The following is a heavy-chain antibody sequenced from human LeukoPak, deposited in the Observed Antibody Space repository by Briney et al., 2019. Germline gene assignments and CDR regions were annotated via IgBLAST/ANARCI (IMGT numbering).Heavy chain of an antibody. Sequence: PSETLSLTCTVSGGSISSYYWSWIRQPPGKGLEWIGYIYYSGSTNYNPSLKSRVTISVDTSKNQFSLKLSSVTAADTAVYYCARHVSGSDYDFWSGIDYWGQGTLVTVSS. V-gene: IGHV4-59*01. CDR3: ARHVSGSDYDFWSGIDY. CDR1: GGSISSYY. J-gene: IGHJ4*02. D-gene: IGHD3-3*01. CDR2: IYYSGST.